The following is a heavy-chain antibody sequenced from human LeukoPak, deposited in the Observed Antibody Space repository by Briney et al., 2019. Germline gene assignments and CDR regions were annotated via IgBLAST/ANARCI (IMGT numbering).Heavy chain of an antibody. CDR2: ISAYNGNT. Sequence: ASVKVSCKASGYTFTSYGISWVRQAPGQGLEWMGWISAYNGNTNYAQKLQGRVTMTTDTSTSTAYMELRSLRSDDTAVYYCARDREYHPLPNYYYGMDVWGQGTTVTVSS. J-gene: IGHJ6*02. CDR1: GYTFTSYG. V-gene: IGHV1-18*01. CDR3: ARDREYHPLPNYYYGMDV. D-gene: IGHD2-2*01.